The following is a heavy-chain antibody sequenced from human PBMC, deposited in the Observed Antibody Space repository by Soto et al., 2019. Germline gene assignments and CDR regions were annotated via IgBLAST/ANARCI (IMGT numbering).Heavy chain of an antibody. D-gene: IGHD3-3*01. Sequence: EVQLVESGGGLVKPGGSLRLSCAASGFTFSSYSMNWVRQAPGKGLEWVSSISSSSSYIYYEASVKGRFTISRDNAKNSLYLQMSSLRAEDTAVLYCARSWNYYYYYGMEVWRQGTTVTVSS. CDR1: GFTFSSYS. CDR2: ISSSSSYI. CDR3: ARSWNYYYYYGMEV. V-gene: IGHV3-21*01. J-gene: IGHJ6*01.